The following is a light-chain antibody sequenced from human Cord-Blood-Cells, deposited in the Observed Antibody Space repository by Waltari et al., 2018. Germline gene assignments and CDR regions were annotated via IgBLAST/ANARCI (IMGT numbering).Light chain of an antibody. CDR2: KES. CDR3: QSADSSGTYWV. J-gene: IGLJ3*02. V-gene: IGLV3-25*03. CDR1: ALPKQY. Sequence: SYELTQPPSVSVSPGQTARITCSGDALPKQYAYWYQQKPGQAPVLVIYKESGRPSGIPERCSGSSSGTTVTLTISGVQAEDEADYYCQSADSSGTYWVFGGGTKLTVL.